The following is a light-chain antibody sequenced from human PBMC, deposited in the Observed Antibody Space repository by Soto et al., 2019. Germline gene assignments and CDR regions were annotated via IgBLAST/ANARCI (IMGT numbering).Light chain of an antibody. CDR1: QGISSY. V-gene: IGKV1-9*01. Sequence: IQLTQSPSSLSASVGDRVTITCRASQGISSYLAWYQQKPGKAHKLLIYAASTLQSGVPSRFSGSGSGTDFTLTISSLQPEDFATYYCQQLETFGQGTKVEIK. CDR2: AAS. CDR3: QQLET. J-gene: IGKJ1*01.